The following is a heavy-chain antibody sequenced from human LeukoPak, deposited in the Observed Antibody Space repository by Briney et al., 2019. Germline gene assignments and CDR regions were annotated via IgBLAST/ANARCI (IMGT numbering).Heavy chain of an antibody. CDR1: GFTFSSYA. D-gene: IGHD4-17*01. CDR2: ISGSGGST. V-gene: IGHV3-23*01. J-gene: IGHJ4*02. CDR3: AKMGGDYGGLDY. Sequence: GGSLRLSCAASGFTFSSYAMSWVRQAPGKGLEWVSAISGSGGSTYYADSVKGRCTISRDNSKNTLYLQMNSLRAEDTAVYYCAKMGGDYGGLDYWGQGTLVTVSS.